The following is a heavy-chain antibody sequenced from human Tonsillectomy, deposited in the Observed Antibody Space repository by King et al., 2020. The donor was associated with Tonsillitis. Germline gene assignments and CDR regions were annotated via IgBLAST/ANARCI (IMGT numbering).Heavy chain of an antibody. CDR1: GFTFSSYG. J-gene: IGHJ4*02. CDR3: AKGGGGDCSGWHY. V-gene: IGHV3-30*18. CDR2: ISYDGSNK. D-gene: IGHD2-21*02. Sequence: QLVQSGGGVVQPGRSLRLSCAASGFTFSSYGMHWVRQAPGKGLEWVAVISYDGSNKYYADSVKGRFTISRDNSKNTLYLQMNRLRAEDTAVYYCAKGGGGDCSGWHYWGQGTLVTVSS.